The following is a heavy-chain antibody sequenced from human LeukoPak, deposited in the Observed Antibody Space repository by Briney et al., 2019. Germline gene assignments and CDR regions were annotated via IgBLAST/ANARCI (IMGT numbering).Heavy chain of an antibody. V-gene: IGHV1-8*01. CDR1: GYTFTSYD. CDR2: MNPNSGNT. D-gene: IGHD4-11*01. Sequence: ASVKVSCKASGYTFTSYDINWVRQATGQGLEWMGWMNPNSGNTGYAQKFQGRVTMTTDTSTSTAYMELRSLRSDDTAVYYCASQSNPAYFDYWGQGTLVTVSS. CDR3: ASQSNPAYFDY. J-gene: IGHJ4*02.